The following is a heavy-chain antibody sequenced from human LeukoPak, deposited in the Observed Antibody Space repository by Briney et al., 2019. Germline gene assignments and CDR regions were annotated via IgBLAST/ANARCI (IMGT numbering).Heavy chain of an antibody. Sequence: PGGSLRLSCAASGFTFTDFYMNWIRQAPGTGPEWISFIGSSSSHINYADSVKGRFTISRDNAKHSLFLQMNSLRDEDRAVSYSGRDDRFDGSVHYTAFVVWGEGTMVTVSS. D-gene: IGHD3-22*01. CDR2: IGSSSSHI. J-gene: IGHJ3*01. CDR3: GRDDRFDGSVHYTAFVV. CDR1: GFTFTDFY. V-gene: IGHV3-11*05.